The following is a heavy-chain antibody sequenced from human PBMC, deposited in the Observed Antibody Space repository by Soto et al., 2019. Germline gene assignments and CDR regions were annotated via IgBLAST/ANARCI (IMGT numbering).Heavy chain of an antibody. Sequence: DVQLVESGGGLIQPGESLRLSCAAFGLTIIGKKDVAWVRQAPGKGLEWVSALYDVDGSFYADSVTGRFTTSSDSSKTTVYLQMNDLRPDDTAVYYCATWHEREPAFDVWGQGTPVTISS. V-gene: IGHV3-53*01. CDR3: ATWHEREPAFDV. J-gene: IGHJ3*01. CDR2: LYDVDGS. D-gene: IGHD1-1*01. CDR1: GLTIIGKKD.